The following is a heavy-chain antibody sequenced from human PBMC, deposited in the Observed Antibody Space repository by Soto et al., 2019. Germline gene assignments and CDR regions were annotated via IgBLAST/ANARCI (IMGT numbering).Heavy chain of an antibody. Sequence: QVQLVESGGGVVQPGRSLRLSCAASGFTFSTYPMHWVRQAPGKGLEWVAVISYDGSKKYYADSVKGRFTISRDNSKNTLYLQLNSLRAEDTAVYYCARDGVGMATIVLPGDSWGQGTLVTVSS. D-gene: IGHD2-15*01. J-gene: IGHJ4*02. CDR1: GFTFSTYP. CDR3: ARDGVGMATIVLPGDS. V-gene: IGHV3-30-3*01. CDR2: ISYDGSKK.